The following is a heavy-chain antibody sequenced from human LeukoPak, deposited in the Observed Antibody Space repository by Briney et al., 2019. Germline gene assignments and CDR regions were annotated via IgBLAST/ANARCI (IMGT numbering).Heavy chain of an antibody. J-gene: IGHJ4*02. CDR1: GFTFSNYA. D-gene: IGHD4-17*01. CDR3: ARGRLASTATTTYDY. V-gene: IGHV3-64*01. CDR2: ITSNGGST. Sequence: GGSLRLSCAASGFTFSNYAMHWVRQAPGKGLGYVSAITSNGGSTYYANSVKGRFTISRDNSKNTLYLQMGSLRAEDMAIYYCARGRLASTATTTYDYWGQGTLVTVSS.